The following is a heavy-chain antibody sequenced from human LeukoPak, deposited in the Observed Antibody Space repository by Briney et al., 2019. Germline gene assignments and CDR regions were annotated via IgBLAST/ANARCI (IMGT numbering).Heavy chain of an antibody. V-gene: IGHV3-7*01. J-gene: IGHJ4*02. D-gene: IGHD2-15*01. CDR3: ARDSPFGCN. CDR2: LKQDGSEK. CDR1: GFTFSTYW. Sequence: GGSLRLSCSASGFTFSTYWMSWVRQAPGKGLEWVADLKQDGSEKNYVDSVKGRFTISRDNAKNSLYLQMNNLRAEDTAVYYCARDSPFGCNWGQGTLVTVSS.